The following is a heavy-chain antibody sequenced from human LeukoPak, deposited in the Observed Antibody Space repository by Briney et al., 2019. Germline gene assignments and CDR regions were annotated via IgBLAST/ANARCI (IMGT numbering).Heavy chain of an antibody. CDR3: AIGDIVVPAATRDTAMSKGSGD. D-gene: IGHD2-2*01. J-gene: IGHJ4*02. Sequence: SETLSLTCAVYGGSFSGYYWSWIRQPPGKGLEWIGEINHSGSTNYNPSLKSRVTISVDTSKNQFSLKLSSVTAADTAVYYCAIGDIVVPAATRDTAMSKGSGDWGQGTLVTVSS. CDR1: GGSFSGYY. V-gene: IGHV4-34*01. CDR2: INHSGST.